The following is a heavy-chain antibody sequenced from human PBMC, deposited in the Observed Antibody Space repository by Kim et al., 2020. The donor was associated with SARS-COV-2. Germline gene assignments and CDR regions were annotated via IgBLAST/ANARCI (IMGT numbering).Heavy chain of an antibody. CDR1: GGTFSSYA. D-gene: IGHD1-7*01. Sequence: SVKVSCKASGGTFSSYAISWVRQAPGQGLEWMGGIIPIFGTANYAQKFQGRVTITADESTSTAYMELSSLRSEDTAVYYCAGSITGTTYEAALDYWGQGTLVTVSS. J-gene: IGHJ4*02. CDR2: IIPIFGTA. CDR3: AGSITGTTYEAALDY. V-gene: IGHV1-69*13.